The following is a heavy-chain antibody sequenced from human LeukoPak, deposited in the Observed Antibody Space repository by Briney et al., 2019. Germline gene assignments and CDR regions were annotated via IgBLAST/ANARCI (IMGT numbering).Heavy chain of an antibody. V-gene: IGHV3-11*06. CDR3: ARVGRGTGGACDI. CDR2: LSSSSSYT. J-gene: IGHJ3*02. CDR1: GFTFSDYY. D-gene: IGHD2-15*01. Sequence: PGGSLRLSCAASGFTFSDYYMGWVRQAPGKGLEWVSYLSSSSSYTTYAASVKGRFTNSRDNAKNSLYLQMNNLRAEDTAVYYCARVGRGTGGACDIWGQETMVTVSS.